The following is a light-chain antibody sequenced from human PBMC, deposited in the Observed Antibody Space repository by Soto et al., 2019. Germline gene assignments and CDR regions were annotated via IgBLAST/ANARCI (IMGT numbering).Light chain of an antibody. CDR1: RSNIGAGYE. Sequence: QSVLTQPPSVSEAPGQRVTISCTGSRSNIGAGYEAHWYQQVPGTAPKLLIYENNNRPSRVPDRFSGSKSGTSASLAITGLQAEDEAEYYCQSYDSSLSGYVFGTGTKLTVL. J-gene: IGLJ1*01. V-gene: IGLV1-40*01. CDR3: QSYDSSLSGYV. CDR2: ENN.